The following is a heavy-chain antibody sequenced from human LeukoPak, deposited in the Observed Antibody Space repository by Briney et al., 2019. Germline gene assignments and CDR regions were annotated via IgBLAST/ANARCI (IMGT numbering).Heavy chain of an antibody. CDR1: GFTFSSNC. J-gene: IGHJ4*02. CDR3: ARECSSSWWYFDY. Sequence: GGSLRLSCAASGFTFSSNCMNWVRQAPGKGLEWVSSISSSSSYIYYADSVKGRFTISRDNAKNSLYLQMNSLRAEDTAVYYCARECSSSWWYFDYWGQGTLVTVSS. V-gene: IGHV3-21*01. CDR2: ISSSSSYI. D-gene: IGHD6-13*01.